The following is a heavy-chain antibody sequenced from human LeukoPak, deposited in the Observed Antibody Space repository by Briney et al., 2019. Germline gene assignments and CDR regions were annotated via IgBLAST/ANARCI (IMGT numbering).Heavy chain of an antibody. V-gene: IGHV1-2*02. Sequence: ASVKVSCKASGYTFTDYYIHWVRQAPGQGLEWMGWINPKSGGANSAQRFQGRVTMTRDTSVSTTYMELSRLRSDDTAVHYCAREAFTTVTSATDAFDIWGQGTMVTVSS. CDR2: INPKSGGA. CDR3: AREAFTTVTSATDAFDI. J-gene: IGHJ3*02. D-gene: IGHD4-17*01. CDR1: GYTFTDYY.